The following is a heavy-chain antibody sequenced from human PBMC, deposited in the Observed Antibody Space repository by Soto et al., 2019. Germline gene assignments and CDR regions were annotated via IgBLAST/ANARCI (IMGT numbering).Heavy chain of an antibody. CDR1: GYTFTGYY. J-gene: IGHJ5*02. CDR3: ARGLGIALSSPYNWFDP. Sequence: ASVKVSCKASGYTFTGYYMHWVRQAPGQGLEWMGWINPNSGGTNYAQKFQGWVTMTRDTSISTAYMELSRLRSDDTAVYYCARGLGIALSSPYNWFDPWGQGTLVTVSA. D-gene: IGHD7-27*01. V-gene: IGHV1-2*04. CDR2: INPNSGGT.